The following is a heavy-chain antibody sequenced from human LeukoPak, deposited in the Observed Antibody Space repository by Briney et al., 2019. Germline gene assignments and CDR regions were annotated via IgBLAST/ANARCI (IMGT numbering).Heavy chain of an antibody. V-gene: IGHV4-59*01. CDR2: IYYTGNT. D-gene: IGHD1-1*01. CDR1: GGSINNYF. Sequence: ASETLSLTCIVSGGSINNYFWSWIRQSPGKGLEYIGFIYYTGNTNYDSALKGRVAMSVDTSKNQFSLNLNSVTAADTAVYYCARYGAAGYYFDYWGQGILVTVSS. J-gene: IGHJ4*02. CDR3: ARYGAAGYYFDY.